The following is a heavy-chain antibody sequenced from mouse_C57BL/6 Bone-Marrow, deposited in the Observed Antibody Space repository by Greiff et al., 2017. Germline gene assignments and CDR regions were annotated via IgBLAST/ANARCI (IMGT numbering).Heavy chain of an antibody. CDR2: IRSKSNNYAT. CDR3: VGTWFAY. Sequence: EVKVEESGGGLVQPKGSLKLSCAASGFSFNTYAMNWVRQAPGKGLEWVARIRSKSNNYATYYADSVKDRFTISRDDSESMLYLQMNNLKTEDTAMYYCVGTWFAYWGQGTLVTVSA. J-gene: IGHJ3*01. CDR1: GFSFNTYA. D-gene: IGHD2-14*01. V-gene: IGHV10-1*01.